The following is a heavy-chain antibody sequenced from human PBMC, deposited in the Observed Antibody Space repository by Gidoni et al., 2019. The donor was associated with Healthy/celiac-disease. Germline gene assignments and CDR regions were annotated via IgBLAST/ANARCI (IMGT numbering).Heavy chain of an antibody. D-gene: IGHD5-12*01. J-gene: IGHJ4*02. Sequence: QLQLVESGGGVVQPEISMWLSGETTGFTFSSYAMHWVRKAPGKGLVWVAVIAYDGSNKYYADSVKGRFTISRDNSKNTLYLQMNSLGAEDTAVYYCARGGYSGYDPFDYLGQGTLVTVSS. CDR2: IAYDGSNK. V-gene: IGHV3-30-3*01. CDR1: GFTFSSYA. CDR3: ARGGYSGYDPFDY.